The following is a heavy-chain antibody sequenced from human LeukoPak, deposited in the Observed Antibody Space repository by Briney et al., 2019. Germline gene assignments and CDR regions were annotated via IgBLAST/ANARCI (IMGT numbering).Heavy chain of an antibody. J-gene: IGHJ4*02. CDR2: INPSGGST. Sequence: ASVQVSCKASGYTFTSYYIHWVRQAPGQGLDGMGIINPSGGSTSYAQKFQGRVTMTRDTSTSTVYMELSSLRSEDTAVYYCARGRVYYDSSGYQGLDYWGQGTLVTVSS. D-gene: IGHD3-22*01. CDR3: ARGRVYYDSSGYQGLDY. V-gene: IGHV1-46*01. CDR1: GYTFTSYY.